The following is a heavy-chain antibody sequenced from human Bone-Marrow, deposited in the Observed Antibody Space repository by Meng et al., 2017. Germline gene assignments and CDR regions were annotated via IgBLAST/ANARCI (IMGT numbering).Heavy chain of an antibody. V-gene: IGHV4-39*07. CDR2: INHSGST. Sequence: SETLSLTCTVSGGSISSGGYYWSWIRQPPGKGLEWIGEINHSGSTNYNPSLKSRVTISVDTSKNQFSLKLSSVTAADTAVYYCARGQTGTYNSYYYDSSGYYSDYWGQGTLVTVSS. J-gene: IGHJ4*02. D-gene: IGHD3-22*01. CDR3: ARGQTGTYNSYYYDSSGYYSDY. CDR1: GGSISSGGYY.